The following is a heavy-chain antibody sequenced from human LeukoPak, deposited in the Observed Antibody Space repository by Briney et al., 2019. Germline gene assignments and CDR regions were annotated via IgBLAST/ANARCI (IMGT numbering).Heavy chain of an antibody. D-gene: IGHD3-9*01. CDR2: MSHSGTTV. CDR3: AKGFDYYLDY. Sequence: GGSLRLSCAASGFTFSDYYMSWIRQAPGKGLEWISYMSHSGTTVHYTDSVKGRFTISRDNSKNMLYLQMNSLRGEDTAVYYCAKGFDYYLDYWGQGTLVTVSS. V-gene: IGHV3-11*04. J-gene: IGHJ4*02. CDR1: GFTFSDYY.